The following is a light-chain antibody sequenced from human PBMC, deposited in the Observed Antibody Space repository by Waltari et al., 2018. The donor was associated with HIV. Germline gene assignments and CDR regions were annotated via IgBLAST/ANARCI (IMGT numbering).Light chain of an antibody. V-gene: IGKV3-15*01. CDR1: QSVSSN. J-gene: IGKJ1*01. Sequence: EIVMTQSPATLSLSPGERATLPCRASQSVSSNLAWYQQKPGLAPRLLIYGASTRATGIPARFSGSGSGTDFTLTISSLQSEDFAVYYCQQYNNWASWTFGQGTNVEI. CDR2: GAS. CDR3: QQYNNWASWT.